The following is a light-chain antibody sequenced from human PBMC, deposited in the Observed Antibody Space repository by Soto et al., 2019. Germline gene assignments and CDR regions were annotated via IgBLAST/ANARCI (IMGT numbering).Light chain of an antibody. Sequence: EIVLTQSPGTLSLSPGERATLSCRASQSVSSSYLAWYQQKPGQAPRLLIYGASSRATCIQDRFSGSGSGTDFTLTISRLEPKDFAVYYCQQYGSSPMYTFGQGTKLEIK. J-gene: IGKJ2*01. CDR2: GAS. V-gene: IGKV3-20*01. CDR3: QQYGSSPMYT. CDR1: QSVSSSY.